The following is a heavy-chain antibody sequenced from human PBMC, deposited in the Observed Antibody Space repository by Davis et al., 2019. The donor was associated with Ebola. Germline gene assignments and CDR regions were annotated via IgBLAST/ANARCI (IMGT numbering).Heavy chain of an antibody. CDR2: IIPIFGTA. V-gene: IGHV1-69*13. D-gene: IGHD1-1*01. J-gene: IGHJ4*02. CDR1: GGTFSSYA. Sequence: SVKVSCKASGGTFSSYAISWVRQAPGQGLEWMGEIIPIFGTANYAQKFQGRVTITADESTSTAYMELSSLINEDTAMYYCARAPPGSRFRLDHWGQGTLVTVSS. CDR3: ARAPPGSRFRLDH.